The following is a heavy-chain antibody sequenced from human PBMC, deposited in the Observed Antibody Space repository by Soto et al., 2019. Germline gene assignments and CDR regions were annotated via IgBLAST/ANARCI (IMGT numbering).Heavy chain of an antibody. V-gene: IGHV1-69*12. D-gene: IGHD6-6*01. CDR3: AAGERIAARYSDY. CDR2: VIPIFGTA. J-gene: IGHJ4*02. Sequence: QVQLVQSGAEVKKPGSSVKVSCKASGGTFSSYAISWVRQAPGQGLEWMGGVIPIFGTANYEEKFQGRVTITEDESTSTAYMELSSLISEDTAVYYCAAGERIAARYSDYWGQGTLVTVSS. CDR1: GGTFSSYA.